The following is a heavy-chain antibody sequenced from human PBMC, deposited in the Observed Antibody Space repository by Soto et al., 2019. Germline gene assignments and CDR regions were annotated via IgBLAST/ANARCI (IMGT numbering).Heavy chain of an antibody. J-gene: IGHJ4*02. Sequence: GGSLRLSCAASGFTFSSYGMHWVRQAPGKGLEWVAVIWYDGSNKYYADSVKGRFTISRDNSKNTLYLQMNSLRAEDTAVYYCARDLSGYYQGRGYYFDYWGQGTLVTVSS. CDR3: ARDLSGYYQGRGYYFDY. D-gene: IGHD3-9*01. CDR2: IWYDGSNK. V-gene: IGHV3-33*01. CDR1: GFTFSSYG.